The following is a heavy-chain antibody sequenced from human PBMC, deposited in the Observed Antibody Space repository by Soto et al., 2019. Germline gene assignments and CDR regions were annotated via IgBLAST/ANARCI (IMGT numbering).Heavy chain of an antibody. J-gene: IGHJ4*02. CDR2: IYHSGST. CDR3: ARGNVVPLDY. CDR1: GGSISSGGYS. D-gene: IGHD2-21*01. V-gene: IGHV4-30-2*01. Sequence: QLQLQESGSGLVKPSQTLSLTCAVSGGSISSGGYSWSWIRQPPGKGLEWIGYIYHSGSTYYNPSLKSRINISVDRAKNQFSLELCSVTAADTAVYYCARGNVVPLDYWGQGTLVTVSS.